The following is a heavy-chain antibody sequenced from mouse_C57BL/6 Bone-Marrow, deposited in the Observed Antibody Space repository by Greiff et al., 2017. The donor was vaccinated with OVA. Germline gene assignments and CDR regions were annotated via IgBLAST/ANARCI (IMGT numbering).Heavy chain of an antibody. CDR2: IDPENGDT. J-gene: IGHJ3*01. CDR1: GFNIKDDY. Sequence: EVKLQESGAELVRPGASVKLSCTASGFNIKDDYMHWVKQRPEQGLEWIGWIDPENGDTEYASKFQGKATITADTSSDTAYLQLSSLTSEDTAVYYCTTGGWDWLAYWGQGTLVTVSA. V-gene: IGHV14-4*01. D-gene: IGHD3-3*01. CDR3: TTGGWDWLAY.